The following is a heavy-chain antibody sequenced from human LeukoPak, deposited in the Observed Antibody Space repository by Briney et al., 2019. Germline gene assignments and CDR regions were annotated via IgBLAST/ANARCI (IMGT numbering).Heavy chain of an antibody. J-gene: IGHJ5*02. Sequence: GGSLRLSCAASGFTFSGYAMSWVRQAPGKGLEWVSSISASGGDTYYADSVKGRFTIYRENSRNTLYLQLHSLRAEDTAIYYCARAGANWFDPWRQGSLVTVSS. D-gene: IGHD6-19*01. CDR1: GFTFSGYA. CDR3: ARAGANWFDP. V-gene: IGHV3-23*01. CDR2: ISASGGDT.